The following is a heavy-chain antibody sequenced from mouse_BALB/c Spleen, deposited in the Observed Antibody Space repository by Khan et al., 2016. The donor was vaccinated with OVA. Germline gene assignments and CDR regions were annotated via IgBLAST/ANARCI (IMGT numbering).Heavy chain of an antibody. D-gene: IGHD2-10*01. CDR3: ARPSYYGNPWFTY. Sequence: EVELVESGGGLVKPGGSLKLSCAASGFAFISYDMSWVRQTPERRLEWVATISSGGSYSYYPDSLKGRFTISRDIDRKTLYLQMSSLRSEDTAFFYCARPSYYGNPWFTYWGQGTLVTVSA. CDR2: ISSGGSYS. V-gene: IGHV5-9*02. J-gene: IGHJ3*01. CDR1: GFAFISYD.